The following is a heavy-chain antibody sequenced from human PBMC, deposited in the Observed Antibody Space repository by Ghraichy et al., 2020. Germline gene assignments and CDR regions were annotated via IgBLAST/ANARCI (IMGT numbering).Heavy chain of an antibody. J-gene: IGHJ5*02. V-gene: IGHV3-43*01. CDR1: GFIFKKNT. CDR2: IGGGGRDK. Sequence: GGSLRLSCATSGFIFKKNTMHWVRQPPGKGLEYISLIGGGGRDKYYADSVRGRFTVSRDNSKNALYLQMNSLRSEDTALYFCVKDVNWGFDHWGPGTRVIVS. D-gene: IGHD7-27*01. CDR3: VKDVNWGFDH.